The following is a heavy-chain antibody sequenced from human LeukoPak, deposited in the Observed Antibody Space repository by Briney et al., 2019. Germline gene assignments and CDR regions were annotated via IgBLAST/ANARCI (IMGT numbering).Heavy chain of an antibody. CDR3: ARVEGIAVAGAGNYYHYNGMDV. CDR1: GFTLSGYA. D-gene: IGHD6-19*01. Sequence: GGSLRLSCVASGFTLSGYAIHWVRRAPGKGLQWVAVISSDGREQYYAESVRGRFTIFRDNSRNTVSLQMSSLRIEDSAVFYCARVEGIAVAGAGNYYHYNGMDVWGQGTAVTVSS. J-gene: IGHJ6*02. CDR2: ISSDGREQ. V-gene: IGHV3-30*04.